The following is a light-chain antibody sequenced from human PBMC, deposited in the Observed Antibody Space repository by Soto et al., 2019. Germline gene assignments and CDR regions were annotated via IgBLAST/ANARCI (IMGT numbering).Light chain of an antibody. J-gene: IGKJ3*01. CDR2: GAS. V-gene: IGKV3-15*01. Sequence: EIVMTQSPATLSVSPGERATLSCRASQSVSSNLAWYQQNPGQAPRLLIYGASTRATGIPARFSGSGSGTEFTLTISSLQSEDFAVYYCQQYNNWPPVTFGPGTKVDIK. CDR3: QQYNNWPPVT. CDR1: QSVSSN.